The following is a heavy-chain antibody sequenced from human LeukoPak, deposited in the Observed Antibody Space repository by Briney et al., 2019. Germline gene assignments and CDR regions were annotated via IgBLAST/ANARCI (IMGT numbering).Heavy chain of an antibody. CDR3: AREGKWRQQLVPVMAFDI. CDR2: VNTNTGNP. J-gene: IGHJ3*02. Sequence: GASVKVSCKASGYTVTSDGMNWVRQAPGQGLEWMGWVNTNTGNPTYAQGFTGRFVFSLDTSVSTAYLQISSLKAEDTAVYYCAREGKWRQQLVPVMAFDIWGQGTMVTVSS. CDR1: GYTVTSDG. D-gene: IGHD6-13*01. V-gene: IGHV7-4-1*02.